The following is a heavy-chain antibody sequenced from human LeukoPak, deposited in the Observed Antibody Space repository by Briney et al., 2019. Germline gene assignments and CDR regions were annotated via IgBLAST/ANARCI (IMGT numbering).Heavy chain of an antibody. CDR3: MVRGVIPPPFDY. CDR1: GYTLTELS. Sequence: ASVKVSCKVSGYTLTELSMHWVRQAPGKGLEWMGGFDPEDGETIYAQKFQGRVTMTEDTSTDTAYMVLSSLRSEDTAVYYCMVRGVIPPPFDYWGQGTLVTVSS. D-gene: IGHD3-10*01. J-gene: IGHJ4*02. CDR2: FDPEDGET. V-gene: IGHV1-24*01.